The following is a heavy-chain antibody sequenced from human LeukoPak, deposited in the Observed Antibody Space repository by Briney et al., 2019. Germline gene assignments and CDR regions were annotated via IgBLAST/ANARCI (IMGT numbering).Heavy chain of an antibody. CDR1: GGSISSSSYY. CDR2: IYYSGST. D-gene: IGHD6-19*01. J-gene: IGHJ4*02. V-gene: IGHV4-39*07. Sequence: SETLSLTCTVSGGSISSSSYYWGWIRQPPGKGLEWIGSIYYSGSTYYNPSLKSRVTISVDTSKNQFSLKLSSVTAADTAVYYCAREEGSSGWGLGYWGQGTLVTVSS. CDR3: AREEGSSGWGLGY.